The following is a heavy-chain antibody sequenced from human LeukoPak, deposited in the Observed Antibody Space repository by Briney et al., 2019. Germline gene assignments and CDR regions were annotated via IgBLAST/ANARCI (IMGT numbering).Heavy chain of an antibody. CDR3: ARSLPPDY. Sequence: SESLSLTCTVSGGPISSYYWSWIRQPPGKGLEWIGYIYYSGSTKYNPSLKSRVTISVDTSKNQFSLKLTSVTAADTAVYYCARSLPPDYWGQGTLVTFSS. J-gene: IGHJ4*02. CDR1: GGPISSYY. V-gene: IGHV4-59*01. CDR2: IYYSGST.